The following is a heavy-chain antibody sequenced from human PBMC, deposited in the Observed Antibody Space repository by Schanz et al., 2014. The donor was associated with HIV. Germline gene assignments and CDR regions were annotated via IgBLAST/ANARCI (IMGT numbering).Heavy chain of an antibody. J-gene: IGHJ4*02. D-gene: IGHD6-19*01. CDR2: INPIGGIT. V-gene: IGHV1-46*01. CDR3: ARAPYTSGWYGVDY. CDR1: GGTFRSNA. Sequence: QVQLVQSGAEVKKTGSSVKVSCKASGGTFRSNAITWVRQAPGQGLEWMAIINPIGGITSYAQKYQGRITVTRDTSTTTFYMEVSSLRSDDTAVYYCARAPYTSGWYGVDYWGQGTLVTVSS.